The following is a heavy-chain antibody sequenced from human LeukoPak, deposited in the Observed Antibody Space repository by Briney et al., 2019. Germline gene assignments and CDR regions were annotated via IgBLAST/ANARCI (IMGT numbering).Heavy chain of an antibody. V-gene: IGHV3-21*01. CDR2: ISSSSSYI. CDR1: GFTFSSYS. Sequence: GGSLRLSCAASGFTFSSYSMNWVRQAPGKGREWVSSISSSSSYIYYADSVKGRFTISRDNAKNSLYLQMNSLRAEDTAVYYCARGGGYYYYMDVWGKGTTVTVSS. CDR3: ARGGGYYYYMDV. J-gene: IGHJ6*03.